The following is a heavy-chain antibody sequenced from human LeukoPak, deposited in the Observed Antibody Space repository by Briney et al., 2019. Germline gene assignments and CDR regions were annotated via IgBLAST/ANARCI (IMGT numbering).Heavy chain of an antibody. J-gene: IGHJ6*02. V-gene: IGHV3-74*01. D-gene: IGHD4-17*01. Sequence: GGSLRLSCTASGFTFSSYWMHWVRQAPGKGLEWVSRITSDGSSTSHADSVKGRFTISRDNAKNTLYLQMNSLRAEDTAVYYCSSSTVTTLDGTDVWGQGTTVTVSS. CDR2: ITSDGSST. CDR1: GFTFSSYW. CDR3: SSSTVTTLDGTDV.